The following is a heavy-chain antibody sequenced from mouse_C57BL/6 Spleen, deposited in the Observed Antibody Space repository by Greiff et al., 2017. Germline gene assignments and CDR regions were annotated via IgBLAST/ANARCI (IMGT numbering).Heavy chain of an antibody. CDR3: ARGGTARD. Sequence: QVQLQQPGAELVMPGASVKLSCKASGYTFTSYWMHWVKQRPGQGLEWIGEIDPSDSYTNYNQKFKGKSTLTVDKSSSTAYMQLSSLTSEDSAVYYCARGGTARDWGQGTTLTVSS. CDR2: IDPSDSYT. J-gene: IGHJ2*01. D-gene: IGHD3-2*01. CDR1: GYTFTSYW. V-gene: IGHV1-69*01.